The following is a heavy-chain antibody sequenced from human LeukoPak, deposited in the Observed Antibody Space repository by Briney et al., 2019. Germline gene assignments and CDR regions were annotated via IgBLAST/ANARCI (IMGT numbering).Heavy chain of an antibody. CDR1: GGTFSSYA. D-gene: IGHD2-15*01. CDR2: IIPILGIA. V-gene: IGHV1-69*04. J-gene: IGHJ4*02. CDR3: ARWVAATPYYFDY. Sequence: ASVKVSCKASGGTFSSYAISWVRQAPGQGLEWMGRIIPILGIANYAQKFQGRVTITADKSTSTACMELSSLRSEDTAVYYCARWVAATPYYFDYWGQGTLVTVSS.